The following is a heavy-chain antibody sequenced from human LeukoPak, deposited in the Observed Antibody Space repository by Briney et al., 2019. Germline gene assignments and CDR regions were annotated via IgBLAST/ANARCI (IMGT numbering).Heavy chain of an antibody. Sequence: SETLSLTCAVYGGSFSGYYWSWIRQPPGKGLEWIGEINHSGSTNYNPSLKGRVTISVDTSKNQSSLKLSSVTAADTAVYYCARAQGSGWHRFHWFDPWGQGTLVTVSS. J-gene: IGHJ5*02. CDR2: INHSGST. CDR1: GGSFSGYY. D-gene: IGHD6-19*01. CDR3: ARAQGSGWHRFHWFDP. V-gene: IGHV4-34*01.